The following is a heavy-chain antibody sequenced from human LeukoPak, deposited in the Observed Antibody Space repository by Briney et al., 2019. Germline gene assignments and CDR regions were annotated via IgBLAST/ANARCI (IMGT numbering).Heavy chain of an antibody. CDR1: GFTFSNYG. CDR2: TTSSSSYI. J-gene: IGHJ6*03. Sequence: GSLRLSCAASGFTFSNYGMNWVRQAPGKGLEWVSSTTSSSSYIYYADSVKGRFTISRDNAKNSLYLQMDSLRAEDTAVYYCARDPYSGSYSPAVYYYYMDVWGKGTTVTVSS. CDR3: ARDPYSGSYSPAVYYYYMDV. V-gene: IGHV3-21*06. D-gene: IGHD1-26*01.